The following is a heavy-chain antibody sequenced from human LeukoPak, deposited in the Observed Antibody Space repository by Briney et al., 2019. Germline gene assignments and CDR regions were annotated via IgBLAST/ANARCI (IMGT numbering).Heavy chain of an antibody. J-gene: IGHJ6*02. CDR1: GGTFSSYA. V-gene: IGHV1-69*04. CDR3: ARSPIAAAGEIYYYYYGMDV. D-gene: IGHD6-13*01. CDR2: IIPILGIA. Sequence: SVKVSCKASGGTFSSYAISWVRQAPGQGLEWMGRIIPILGIANYAQKFQGRVTITADKSTSTAYMELSSLRSEDTAVYYCARSPIAAAGEIYYYYYGMDVWGQGTTVTVSS.